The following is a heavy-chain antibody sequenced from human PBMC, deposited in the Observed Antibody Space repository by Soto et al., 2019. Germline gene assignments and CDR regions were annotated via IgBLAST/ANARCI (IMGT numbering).Heavy chain of an antibody. V-gene: IGHV4-31*03. D-gene: IGHD3-22*01. CDR3: ARASNGYYPDSSGYYFALMGAFDI. Sequence: TSETLSLTCTVSGGSISSGGYYWSWIRQHPGKGLEWIGYIYYSGSTYYNPSLKSRVTISVDTSKNQFSLKLSSVTAADTAVYYCARASNGYYPDSSGYYFALMGAFDIWGQDTMSTAS. J-gene: IGHJ3*02. CDR2: IYYSGST. CDR1: GGSISSGGYY.